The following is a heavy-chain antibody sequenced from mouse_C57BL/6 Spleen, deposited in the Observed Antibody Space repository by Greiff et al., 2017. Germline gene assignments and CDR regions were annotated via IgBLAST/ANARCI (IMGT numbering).Heavy chain of an antibody. J-gene: IGHJ2*01. Sequence: EVQLMESGAELVRPGASVKLSCTASGFNFTGYYMHWVKQRPEQGLEWIGWIDPANGDTEYASKFQGKATITADTSSNTAYLQLSSLTSEDTAVYYCTRDSYWGYWGQGTTLTVAS. D-gene: IGHD3-3*01. V-gene: IGHV14-4*01. CDR2: IDPANGDT. CDR3: TRDSYWGY. CDR1: GFNFTGYY.